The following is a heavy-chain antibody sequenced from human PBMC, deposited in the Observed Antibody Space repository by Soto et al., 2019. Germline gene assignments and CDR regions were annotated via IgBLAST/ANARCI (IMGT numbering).Heavy chain of an antibody. CDR3: ARGTIVVVPAAIWRGYYYYYMDV. CDR2: INHSGST. V-gene: IGHV4-34*01. Sequence: SETLSLTCAVYGGSFSGYYWIWIRQPPGKGLEWIGEINHSGSTNYNPSLKSRVTISVDTSKNQFSLKLSSVTAADTAVYYCARGTIVVVPAAIWRGYYYYYMDVWGKGTTVTVSS. J-gene: IGHJ6*03. CDR1: GGSFSGYY. D-gene: IGHD2-2*01.